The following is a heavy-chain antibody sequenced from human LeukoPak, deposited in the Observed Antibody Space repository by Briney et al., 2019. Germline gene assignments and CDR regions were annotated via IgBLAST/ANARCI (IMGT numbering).Heavy chain of an antibody. V-gene: IGHV4-30-2*01. CDR1: GGSISSGGYY. CDR3: ARVSSYDILTGYYSGVDDY. J-gene: IGHJ4*02. D-gene: IGHD3-9*01. Sequence: PSETLSLTCTVSGGSISSGGYYWSWIRQPPGKGLEWIGYIYHSGSTYYDPSLKSRVTISVDRSKNQFSLKLSSVTAADTAVYYCARVSSYDILTGYYSGVDDYWGQGTLVTVSS. CDR2: IYHSGST.